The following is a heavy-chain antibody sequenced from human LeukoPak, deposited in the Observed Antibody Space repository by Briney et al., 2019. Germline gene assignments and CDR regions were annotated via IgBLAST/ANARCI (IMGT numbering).Heavy chain of an antibody. CDR3: ARGAAYGSGSYSDY. V-gene: IGHV4-34*01. D-gene: IGHD3-10*01. J-gene: IGHJ4*02. CDR2: INHSGST. CDR1: GGSFSGYY. Sequence: PSETLSLTCAVYGGSFSGYYWSWIRQPPGKGLEWIGEINHSGSTNYNPSLKSRVTISVDTSKNQFYLKLSSVTAADTAVYYCARGAAYGSGSYSDYWGQGTLVTVSS.